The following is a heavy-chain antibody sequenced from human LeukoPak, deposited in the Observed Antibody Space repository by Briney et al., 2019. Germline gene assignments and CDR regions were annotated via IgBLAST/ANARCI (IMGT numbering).Heavy chain of an antibody. V-gene: IGHV3-30*03. CDR2: TSSDLNVK. J-gene: IGHJ4*02. CDR1: GFSFSNAW. Sequence: GGSLRLSCAASGFSFSNAWMIWVRQAPGKGLEWVAVTSSDLNVKLYADSVKGRFTISRDNSRSTLYLQMNSLRPEDTAIYYCAREGYYGSGSPPSLYFDYWGQGTLVTVSS. CDR3: AREGYYGSGSPPSLYFDY. D-gene: IGHD3-10*01.